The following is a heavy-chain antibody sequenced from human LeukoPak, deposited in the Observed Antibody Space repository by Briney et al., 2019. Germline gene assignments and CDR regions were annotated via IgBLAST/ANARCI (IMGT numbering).Heavy chain of an antibody. V-gene: IGHV3-30*18. CDR1: GLTFTSFG. CDR2: ISPDGSNK. CDR3: AKGGSGSYYYYGVDV. D-gene: IGHD2-15*01. J-gene: IGHJ6*02. Sequence: RTSLRLSCAASGLTFTSFGMHWVRQAPGKGLEWVAVISPDGSNKYYADSVKGRFTISRDNSKNTLFLQMNSLRPEETAVYYCAKGGSGSYYYYGVDVWGQGTTVTVSS.